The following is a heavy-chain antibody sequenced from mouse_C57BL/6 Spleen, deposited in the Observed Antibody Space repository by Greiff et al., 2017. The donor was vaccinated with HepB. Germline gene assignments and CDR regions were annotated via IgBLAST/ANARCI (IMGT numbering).Heavy chain of an antibody. D-gene: IGHD1-1*01. Sequence: QVQLQQPGAELVKPGASVKLSCKASGYTFTSYWMHWVKQRPGQGLEWIGMIHPNSGSTNYNEKFKSKATLTVDKSSSTAYMQLSSLTSEDSAVYYCAREGRRGSSWYFDVWGTGTTVTVSS. CDR2: IHPNSGST. CDR3: AREGRRGSSWYFDV. J-gene: IGHJ1*03. CDR1: GYTFTSYW. V-gene: IGHV1-64*01.